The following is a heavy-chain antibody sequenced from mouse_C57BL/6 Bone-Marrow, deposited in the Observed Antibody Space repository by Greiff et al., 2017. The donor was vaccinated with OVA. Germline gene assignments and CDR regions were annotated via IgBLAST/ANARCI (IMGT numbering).Heavy chain of an antibody. CDR1: GYAFSSYW. J-gene: IGHJ2*01. CDR3: ARFTTVVAAGRYFDY. D-gene: IGHD1-1*01. CDR2: IYPGDGDT. Sequence: QVQLQQSGAELVKPGASVKISCKASGYAFSSYWMNWVKQRPGKGLEWIGQIYPGDGDTNYNGKFKGKATLTADKSSSTAYMQLSSLTSEDSAVYFCARFTTVVAAGRYFDYWSQGTTLTVSS. V-gene: IGHV1-80*01.